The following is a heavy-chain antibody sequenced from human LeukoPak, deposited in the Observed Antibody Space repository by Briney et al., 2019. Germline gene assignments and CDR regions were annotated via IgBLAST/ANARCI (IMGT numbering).Heavy chain of an antibody. CDR2: ISAYNGNT. CDR1: GYTFTSYG. Sequence: ASVKASCKASGYTFTSYGISWVRQAPGQGLEWMGWISAYNGNTNYAQKLQGRVTMTTDTSTSTAYMELSSLRSEDTAVYYCATDSRKFLVGMDVWGQGTTVTVSS. J-gene: IGHJ6*02. V-gene: IGHV1-18*01. CDR3: ATDSRKFLVGMDV. D-gene: IGHD3-3*01.